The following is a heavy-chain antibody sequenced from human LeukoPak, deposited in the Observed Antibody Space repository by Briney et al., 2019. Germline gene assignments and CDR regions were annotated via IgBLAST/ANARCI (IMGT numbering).Heavy chain of an antibody. D-gene: IGHD2-15*01. CDR1: SGSISSGGYY. J-gene: IGHJ6*02. V-gene: IGHV4-31*03. Sequence: SQTLSLTCTVSSGSISSGGYYWSWIRQHPGKGLEWIANIYYGGSTHYNPSLESRLTMSVDTYRNQLSLKLSSVTAADTAVYFCTRTGGGSCSAGGCFLFYGMDVWGPGTTVTVSS. CDR3: TRTGGGSCSAGGCFLFYGMDV. CDR2: IYYGGST.